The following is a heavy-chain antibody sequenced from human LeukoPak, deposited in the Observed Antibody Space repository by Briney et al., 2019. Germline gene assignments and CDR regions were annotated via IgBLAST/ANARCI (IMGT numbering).Heavy chain of an antibody. J-gene: IGHJ4*02. V-gene: IGHV4-34*01. Sequence: PSETLSLTCAVYGGSFSGYYWSWIRQPPGKGLEWIGEINHSGSTNYNPSLKSRVTISVDTSKNQFSLKLSSVTAADTAVYYCASLYDSSGLDDYWGRGTLVTVSS. D-gene: IGHD3-22*01. CDR3: ASLYDSSGLDDY. CDR2: INHSGST. CDR1: GGSFSGYY.